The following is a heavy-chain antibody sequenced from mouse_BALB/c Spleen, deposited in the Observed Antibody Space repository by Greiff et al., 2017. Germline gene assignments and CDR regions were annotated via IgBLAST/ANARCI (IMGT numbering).Heavy chain of an antibody. V-gene: IGHV1-54*01. D-gene: IGHD2-1*01. J-gene: IGHJ3*01. Sequence: VMLVESGAELVRPGTSVKVSCKASGYAFTNYLIEWVKQRPGQGLEWIGVINPGSGGTNYNEKFKGKATLTADKSSSTAYMQLSSLTSDDSAVYFCARNYGNYEGWFAYWGQGTLVTVSA. CDR2: INPGSGGT. CDR1: GYAFTNYL. CDR3: ARNYGNYEGWFAY.